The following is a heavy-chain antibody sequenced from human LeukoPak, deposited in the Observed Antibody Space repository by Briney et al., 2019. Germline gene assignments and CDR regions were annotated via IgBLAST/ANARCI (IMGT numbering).Heavy chain of an antibody. CDR2: INPNSGGT. CDR1: GYTFTGYY. J-gene: IGHJ5*02. D-gene: IGHD6-19*01. V-gene: IGHV1-2*02. Sequence: ASVKVSCKASGYTFTGYYMHWVRQAPGQGLEWMGWINPNSGGTNYAQKFQGRVTMTRDTSISTAYMKLSRLRSDDTAVYYCARDGYSSGWPSTAWGQGTLVTVSS. CDR3: ARDGYSSGWPSTA.